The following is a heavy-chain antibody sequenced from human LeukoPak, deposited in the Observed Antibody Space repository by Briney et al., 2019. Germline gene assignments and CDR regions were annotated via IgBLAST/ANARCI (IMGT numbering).Heavy chain of an antibody. V-gene: IGHV3-23*01. D-gene: IGHD1-26*01. Sequence: GGSLRLSCAASGFTFSSYAMSWVRQAPGKGLEWVSAISGSGGSTYYADSVKGRFTISRDNAKNTLYLQMNSLRAEDTAVYYCVRGRIVGATYGDYWGQGTLVTVSS. J-gene: IGHJ4*02. CDR3: VRGRIVGATYGDY. CDR1: GFTFSSYA. CDR2: ISGSGGST.